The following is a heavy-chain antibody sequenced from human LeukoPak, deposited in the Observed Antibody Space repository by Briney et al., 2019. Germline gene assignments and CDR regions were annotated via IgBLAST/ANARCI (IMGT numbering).Heavy chain of an antibody. CDR3: ASGRQLGY. J-gene: IGHJ4*02. CDR1: GLTFSSYE. D-gene: IGHD6-13*01. Sequence: GGSLRLSCAASGLTFSSYEMNWVRQAPGKGLEWVANIKEDGSEKYYVDSVKGRFTISRDNARNSLYLQMNSLRAEDTAVYYCASGRQLGYWGQGTLVTVSS. CDR2: IKEDGSEK. V-gene: IGHV3-7*01.